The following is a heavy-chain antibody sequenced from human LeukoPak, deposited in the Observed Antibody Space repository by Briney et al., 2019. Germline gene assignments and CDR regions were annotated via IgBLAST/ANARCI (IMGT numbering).Heavy chain of an antibody. CDR3: ARDDWLAPRAFDI. V-gene: IGHV1-46*01. D-gene: IGHD6-19*01. Sequence: GASVKVSCKASGYTFTSYYMHWVRQAPGQGLEWMGIINPSGGSTSYAQKFQGRVTMTRDTSTSTVYMELRSLRSDDTAVYYCARDDWLAPRAFDIWGQGTMVTVSS. CDR1: GYTFTSYY. CDR2: INPSGGST. J-gene: IGHJ3*02.